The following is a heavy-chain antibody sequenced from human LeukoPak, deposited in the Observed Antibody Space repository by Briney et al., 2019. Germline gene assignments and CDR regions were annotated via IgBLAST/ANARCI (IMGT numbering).Heavy chain of an antibody. CDR1: GGTFSSYA. Sequence: SVKVSCKASGGTFSSYAISWVRQAPGQGLEWMGGIIPIFGTANYAQKFQGRVTMTTDTSTSTVYMELRSLRSDDTAVYYCARDDNYGSGQPDDWGQGTLVTVSS. V-gene: IGHV1-69*05. CDR2: IIPIFGTA. J-gene: IGHJ4*02. D-gene: IGHD3-10*01. CDR3: ARDDNYGSGQPDD.